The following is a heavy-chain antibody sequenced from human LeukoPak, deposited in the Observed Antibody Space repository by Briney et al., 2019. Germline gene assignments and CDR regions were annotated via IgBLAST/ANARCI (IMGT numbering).Heavy chain of an antibody. D-gene: IGHD3-22*01. J-gene: IGHJ4*02. V-gene: IGHV4-31*03. CDR2: IYYSGST. Sequence: PSETLSLTCTVSGGSISSGGYYWSWIRQHPGKGLEWIGYIYYSGSTYYNPFLNSRVTISVDTSKNQFSLKLSSVTAADTAVYYCARDSHYYDSSGYNRRFDYWGQGTLVTVSS. CDR3: ARDSHYYDSSGYNRRFDY. CDR1: GGSISSGGYY.